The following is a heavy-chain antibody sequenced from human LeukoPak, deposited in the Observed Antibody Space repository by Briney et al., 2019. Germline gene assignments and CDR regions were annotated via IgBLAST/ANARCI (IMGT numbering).Heavy chain of an antibody. CDR1: GFTFRSFG. V-gene: IGHV3-64*01. J-gene: IGHJ1*01. D-gene: IGHD3-22*01. CDR2: ISSIGGRT. Sequence: GGSLRLSCAASGFTFRSFGMHWVRQAPGKGLEYVSAISSIGGRTYYANSVKGRFTISRDNSRNTLYLQMGSLRAEDMAVYYCATYYYDSGGFHFHHWGQGTLVTVSS. CDR3: ATYYYDSGGFHFHH.